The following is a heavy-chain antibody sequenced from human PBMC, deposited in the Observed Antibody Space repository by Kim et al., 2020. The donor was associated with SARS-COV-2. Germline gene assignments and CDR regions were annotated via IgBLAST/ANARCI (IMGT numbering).Heavy chain of an antibody. CDR1: GFTFSSYS. CDR2: ISSSSSTI. Sequence: GGSLRLSCAASGFTFSSYSMNWVRQAPGKGLEWVSYISSSSSTIYYAYSVKGRFTISRDNAKNLLYLQMNSLRDEDTAVFYCARDSYVSGSYNNALDYWGQGTLVTVSS. D-gene: IGHD3-10*01. V-gene: IGHV3-48*02. CDR3: ARDSYVSGSYNNALDY. J-gene: IGHJ4*02.